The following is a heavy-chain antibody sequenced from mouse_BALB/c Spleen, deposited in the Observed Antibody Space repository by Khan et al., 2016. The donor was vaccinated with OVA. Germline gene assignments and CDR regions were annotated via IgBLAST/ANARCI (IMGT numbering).Heavy chain of an antibody. CDR1: GFTFSSFG. V-gene: IGHV5-17*02. D-gene: IGHD2-14*01. J-gene: IGHJ4*01. CDR3: ARIGGKYYAMDY. CDR2: ISSGSSTI. Sequence: EVELVESGGGLVQPGGSRKLSCAASGFTFSSFGMHWVRQAPEKGLEWVAYISSGSSTIYYADTVKGRVTISRDNPKNTLFLQMTSLRSEDTAMYYCARIGGKYYAMDYWGQGTSVTVSS.